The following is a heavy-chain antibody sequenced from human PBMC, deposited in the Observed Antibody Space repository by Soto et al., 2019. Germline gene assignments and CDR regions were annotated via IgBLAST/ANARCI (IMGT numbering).Heavy chain of an antibody. V-gene: IGHV4-59*01. J-gene: IGHJ4*02. CDR2: IYYSGST. Sequence: SETLSLTCTVSGGSISSYYWSWIRQPPGKGLEWIGYIYYSGSTNYNPSLKSRVTISVDTSKNQFSLKLSSVTAADTAVYYCARRYFDWLSHSSGAYYFDYWGQGTLVTVSS. CDR1: GGSISSYY. CDR3: ARRYFDWLSHSSGAYYFDY. D-gene: IGHD3-9*01.